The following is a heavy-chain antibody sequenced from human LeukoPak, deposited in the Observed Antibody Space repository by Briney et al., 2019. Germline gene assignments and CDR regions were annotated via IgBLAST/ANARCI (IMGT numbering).Heavy chain of an antibody. CDR3: AKDRTRDYDFWSGYYCGMDV. CDR2: IPYDGSNK. CDR1: GFTFSSYG. D-gene: IGHD3-3*01. V-gene: IGHV3-30*18. Sequence: GGSLRLSCAASGFTFSSYGMHWVRQAPGKGLEWVAVIPYDGSNKYYADSVKGRFTISRDNSKNTLYLQMNSLRAEDTAVYYCAKDRTRDYDFWSGYYCGMDVWGQGTTVTVSS. J-gene: IGHJ6*02.